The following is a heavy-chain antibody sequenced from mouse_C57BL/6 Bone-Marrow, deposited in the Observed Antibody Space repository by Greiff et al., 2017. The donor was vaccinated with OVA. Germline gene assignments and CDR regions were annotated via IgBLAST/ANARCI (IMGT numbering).Heavy chain of an antibody. D-gene: IGHD1-1*01. CDR2: IYTRSWNT. CDR1: CYTFPSLG. Sequence: QVQLQQSGAELARPGASVKLSCKASCYTFPSLGISRVKQRTGQGLEWSGEIYTRSWNTYYNEKFKGKATLTADKSSSTAYMELRSLTSEDFAVYFCARCSLLLLRWGQGTTLTVSS. J-gene: IGHJ2*01. V-gene: IGHV1-81*01. CDR3: ARCSLLLLR.